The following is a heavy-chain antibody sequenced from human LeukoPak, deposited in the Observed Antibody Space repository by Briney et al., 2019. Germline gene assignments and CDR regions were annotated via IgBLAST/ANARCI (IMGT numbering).Heavy chain of an antibody. CDR2: ISSSSSTI. CDR1: GFTFSSYS. CDR3: ARGRKYYDILNYYYYMDV. J-gene: IGHJ6*03. D-gene: IGHD3-9*01. V-gene: IGHV3-48*01. Sequence: PGGSLRLSCAASGFTFSSYSMNWDRQAPGKGLEWVSYISSSSSTIYYADSVKGRFTISRDNAKNSLYLQMNSLRAEDTAVYYCARGRKYYDILNYYYYMDVWGKGTTVTISS.